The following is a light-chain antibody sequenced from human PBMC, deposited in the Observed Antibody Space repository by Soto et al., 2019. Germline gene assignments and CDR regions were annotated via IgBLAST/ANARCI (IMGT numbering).Light chain of an antibody. Sequence: EIVLTQSPATLSLTPGERATLSCRASQSVSSYLAWYQQKPGQAPRLLIYDASNRATGIPARFSGSGSATDFTLTISSLEPEDFAVYYCQQRSNWLWTFGQGTKVDIK. CDR3: QQRSNWLWT. V-gene: IGKV3-11*01. J-gene: IGKJ1*01. CDR1: QSVSSY. CDR2: DAS.